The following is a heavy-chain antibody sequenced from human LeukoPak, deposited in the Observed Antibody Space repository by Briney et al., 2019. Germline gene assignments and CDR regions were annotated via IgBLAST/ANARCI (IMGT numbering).Heavy chain of an antibody. V-gene: IGHV4-39*01. D-gene: IGHD1-1*01. CDR1: GGSISSNNYY. CDR2: IYYSGSP. J-gene: IGHJ4*02. CDR3: ATWRTAKTGFDY. Sequence: PSETLSLTCTVSGGSISSNNYYWAWIRQPPGKGLECIGSIYYSGSPSYNPSLKSRVTISVDTSKNQFSLRLSSVTAADTAVCYCATWRTAKTGFDYWGQGTLVTVSS.